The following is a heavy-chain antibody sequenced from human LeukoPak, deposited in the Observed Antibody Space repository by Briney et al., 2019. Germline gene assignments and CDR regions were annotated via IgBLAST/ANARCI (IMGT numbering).Heavy chain of an antibody. CDR3: ARDRDYGSGSYPYYYYMDV. J-gene: IGHJ6*03. CDR1: GYTFTGYY. D-gene: IGHD3-10*01. Sequence: EASVKVSCKASGYTFTGYYMHWVRQAPGQGLEWMGWINPNSGGTNYAQKFQGRVTMTRDTSISTAYMELSRLRSDDTAVYYCARDRDYGSGSYPYYYYMDVWGKGTTVTISS. CDR2: INPNSGGT. V-gene: IGHV1-2*02.